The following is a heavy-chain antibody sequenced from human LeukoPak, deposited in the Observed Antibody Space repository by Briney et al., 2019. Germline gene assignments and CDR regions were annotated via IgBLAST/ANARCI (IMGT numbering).Heavy chain of an antibody. J-gene: IGHJ4*02. D-gene: IGHD4-17*01. CDR2: INPNSGGT. CDR3: ARGGGAYYGDYDSAY. Sequence: ASVKVSCKASGYTFTGYYMHWVRQAPGEGLEWMGWINPNSGGTNYAQKFQGRVTMTRDTSISTAYMELSRLRSDDTAVYYCARGGGAYYGDYDSAYWGQGTLVTVSS. CDR1: GYTFTGYY. V-gene: IGHV1-2*02.